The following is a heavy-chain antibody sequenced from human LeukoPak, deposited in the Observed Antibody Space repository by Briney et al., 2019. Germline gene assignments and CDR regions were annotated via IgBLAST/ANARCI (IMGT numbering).Heavy chain of an antibody. CDR2: MNPNSGNT. V-gene: IGHV1-8*03. Sequence: ASVKVSCKASGYTFTSYDINWVRQATGQGLEWMGWMNPNSGNTGYAQKFQGRVTITRNTSISTAYMELSSLKASDTAMYYCARSWGGSRWYYFDYWGQGTLVTVSS. CDR3: ARSWGGSRWYYFDY. J-gene: IGHJ4*02. D-gene: IGHD2-15*01. CDR1: GYTFTSYD.